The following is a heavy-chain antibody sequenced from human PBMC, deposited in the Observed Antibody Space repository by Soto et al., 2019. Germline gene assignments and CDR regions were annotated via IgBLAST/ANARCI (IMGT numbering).Heavy chain of an antibody. Sequence: QPGGSLRLSCAASGFTFSSYGMHWVRQAPGKGLEWVAVIWYDGSNKYYADSVKGRFTISRDNSKNTLYLQMNSLRAEDTAVYYCAREWPGQYYYHAFDIWGQGTMVTVSS. CDR2: IWYDGSNK. D-gene: IGHD3-10*01. CDR3: AREWPGQYYYHAFDI. V-gene: IGHV3-33*01. J-gene: IGHJ3*02. CDR1: GFTFSSYG.